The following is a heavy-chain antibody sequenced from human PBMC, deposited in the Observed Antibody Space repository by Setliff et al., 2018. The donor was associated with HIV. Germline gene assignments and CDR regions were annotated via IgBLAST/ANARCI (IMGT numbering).Heavy chain of an antibody. Sequence: ASVKVSCKASGYTFTTYGISWVRQAPGHGLEWMGWISPNFGHTKYAQRFLDRVTMTIDTATSRAYMELRSLRADDTAVYFCARLGSGWSDSYYYAMDIWGQGTTVTVSS. CDR1: GYTFTTYG. J-gene: IGHJ6*02. CDR3: ARLGSGWSDSYYYAMDI. CDR2: ISPNFGHT. D-gene: IGHD6-19*01. V-gene: IGHV1-18*01.